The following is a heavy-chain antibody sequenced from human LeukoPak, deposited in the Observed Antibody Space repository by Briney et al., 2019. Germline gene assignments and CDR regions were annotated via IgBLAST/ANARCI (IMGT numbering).Heavy chain of an antibody. CDR3: AREGPNYDVSTGYSNPYYYYYMDV. CDR2: IIPIFGST. Sequence: GASVTVSFKASGGTFISYGFSWVRQAPGQGLEWMGRIIPIFGSTYYAQKFQGRVTITTDESTSTAYMELRSLRSEDTAVYYCAREGPNYDVSTGYSNPYYYYYMDVWGEGTTVIVTS. V-gene: IGHV1-69*05. D-gene: IGHD3-9*01. CDR1: GGTFISYG. J-gene: IGHJ6*03.